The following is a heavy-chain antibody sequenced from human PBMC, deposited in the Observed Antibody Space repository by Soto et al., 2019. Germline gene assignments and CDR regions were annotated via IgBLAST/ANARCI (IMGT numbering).Heavy chain of an antibody. V-gene: IGHV1-3*01. J-gene: IGHJ5*02. D-gene: IGHD2-15*01. CDR2: INPDNGNT. Sequence: ASVKVSCKASGYTFTRYTINWVRQAPGQRLEWMGWINPDNGNTKSSQKFQDRVIITRDTSASTAYMDLSSLRSEDTAVYYCARGIATGQLDPWGQGTMVTVSS. CDR3: ARGIATGQLDP. CDR1: GYTFTRYT.